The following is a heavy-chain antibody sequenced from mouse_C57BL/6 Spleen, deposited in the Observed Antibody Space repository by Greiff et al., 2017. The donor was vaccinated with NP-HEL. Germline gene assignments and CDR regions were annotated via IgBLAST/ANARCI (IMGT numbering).Heavy chain of an antibody. CDR3: AREEGKIPYY. J-gene: IGHJ2*01. Sequence: EVHLVESGGGLVKPGGSLKLSCAASGFTFSSYAMSWVRQTPEKRLEWVATISDGGSYTYYPDNVKGRFTISRDNAKNNLYLQMSHLKSEDTAMYYCAREEGKIPYYWGQGTTLTVSS. CDR1: GFTFSSYA. V-gene: IGHV5-4*01. CDR2: ISDGGSYT.